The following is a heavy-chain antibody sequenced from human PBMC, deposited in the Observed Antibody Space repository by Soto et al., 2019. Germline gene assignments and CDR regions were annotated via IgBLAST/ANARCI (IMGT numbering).Heavy chain of an antibody. CDR1: GFTFSSYG. J-gene: IGHJ4*02. D-gene: IGHD3-9*01. Sequence: GGSLRLSCAASGFTFSSYGMHWVRQAPGKGLEWVAVIWYDGSNKYYADSVKGRFTISRDNSKNTLYLQMNSLRAEDTAVYYCAFQGGYVGPFYYWGQGTLVTVSS. CDR3: AFQGGYVGPFYY. V-gene: IGHV3-33*01. CDR2: IWYDGSNK.